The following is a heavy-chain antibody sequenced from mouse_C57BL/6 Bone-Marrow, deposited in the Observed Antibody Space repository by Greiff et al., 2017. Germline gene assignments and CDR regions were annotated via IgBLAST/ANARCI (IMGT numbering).Heavy chain of an antibody. CDR2: IHPNSGST. D-gene: IGHD2-1*01. CDR1: GYTFNSYW. Sequence: QVQLQQPGAELVKPGASVKLSCKASGYTFNSYWMHWVKQRPGQGLEWIGMIHPNSGSTKYNEKFKSKATMTVDKSSSTAYMQLSSLTSADSAVYDCARSGYYGNYRVVFDYWGQGTTLTVSS. J-gene: IGHJ2*01. CDR3: ARSGYYGNYRVVFDY. V-gene: IGHV1-64*01.